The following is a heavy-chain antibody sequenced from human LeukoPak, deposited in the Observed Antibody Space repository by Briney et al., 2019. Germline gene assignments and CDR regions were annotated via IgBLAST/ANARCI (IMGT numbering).Heavy chain of an antibody. D-gene: IGHD3-22*01. CDR1: GGTFSSYA. CDR3: ARASVVSVNIYHYYYMDV. V-gene: IGHV1-69*13. J-gene: IGHJ6*03. CDR2: IIPIFGTA. Sequence: SVKVSCKASGGTFSSYAISWVRQAPGQGLEWMGGIIPIFGTANYAQKFQGRVTITADESTSTAYMELSSLRSEDTAVYYCARASVVSVNIYHYYYMDVWGTGTTVTVSS.